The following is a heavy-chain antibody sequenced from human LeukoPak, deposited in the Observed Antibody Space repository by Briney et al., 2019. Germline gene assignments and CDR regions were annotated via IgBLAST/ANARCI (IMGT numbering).Heavy chain of an antibody. D-gene: IGHD6-6*01. CDR1: GFTFSSYA. V-gene: IGHV3-23*01. J-gene: IGHJ4*02. Sequence: PPGGSLRLPCAASGFTFSSYAMSWVRQAPGKGLEWVSAISGSGGSTHYADSVKGRFTISRDNSKNTLYLQMNSLRAEDTAVYYCAKVSSSFRPSQFDYWGQGTLVTVSS. CDR3: AKVSSSFRPSQFDY. CDR2: ISGSGGST.